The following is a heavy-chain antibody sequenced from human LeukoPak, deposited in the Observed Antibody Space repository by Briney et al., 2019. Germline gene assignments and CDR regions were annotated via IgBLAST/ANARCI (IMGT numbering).Heavy chain of an antibody. Sequence: GASVKVSCKASGYTFTSYDINWVRQATGRGLEWMGWMNPISGNTGYAQKFQGRVTMTRNTSISTAYMELSSLRSEDTAVYYCARGHRHYGDYTFLGYWGQGTLVTVSS. J-gene: IGHJ4*02. CDR1: GYTFTSYD. V-gene: IGHV1-8*01. CDR2: MNPISGNT. D-gene: IGHD4-17*01. CDR3: ARGHRHYGDYTFLGY.